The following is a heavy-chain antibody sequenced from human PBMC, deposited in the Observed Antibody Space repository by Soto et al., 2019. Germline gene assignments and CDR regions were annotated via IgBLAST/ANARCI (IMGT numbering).Heavy chain of an antibody. J-gene: IGHJ6*02. V-gene: IGHV3-30*18. CDR2: ISYDGSNK. CDR3: AKDRAVAGTDYYYYGMDV. Sequence: QVQLVGSGGGVVQPGRSLRLSCAASGFTFSSYGMHWVRQAPGKGLEWVAVISYDGSNKYYADSVKGRFTISRDNSKNTLYLQMNSLRAEDTAVYYCAKDRAVAGTDYYYYGMDVWGQGTTVTVSS. D-gene: IGHD6-19*01. CDR1: GFTFSSYG.